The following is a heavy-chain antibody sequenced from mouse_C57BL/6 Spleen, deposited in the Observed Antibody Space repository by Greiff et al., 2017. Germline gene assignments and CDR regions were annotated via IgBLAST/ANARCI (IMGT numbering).Heavy chain of an antibody. CDR3: AREDYYGSSSDWYFDV. Sequence: QVQLQQSGAELARPGASVKMSCKASGYTFTSYTMHWVKQRPGQGLEWIGYINPSSGYTKYNQKFKDKATLTADKSSSTAYMQLSSLTSEDSAVYYCAREDYYGSSSDWYFDVWGTGTTVTVSS. CDR2: INPSSGYT. CDR1: GYTFTSYT. J-gene: IGHJ1*03. V-gene: IGHV1-4*01. D-gene: IGHD1-1*01.